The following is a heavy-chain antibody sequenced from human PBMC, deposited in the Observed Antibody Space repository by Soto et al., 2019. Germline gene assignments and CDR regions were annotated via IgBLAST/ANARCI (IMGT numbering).Heavy chain of an antibody. Sequence: ASVKVSCKASGYAYTSYGISWVRQAPGQGLEWMGWISAYNGNTNYAQKLQGRVTMTTDTSTSTAYMELRSLRSDDTAVYYCARFYDYIWGGYRYNLPVLDDIDIWGKGTMVTVS. CDR2: ISAYNGNT. CDR1: GYAYTSYG. D-gene: IGHD3-16*02. CDR3: ARFYDYIWGGYRYNLPVLDDIDI. J-gene: IGHJ3*02. V-gene: IGHV1-18*01.